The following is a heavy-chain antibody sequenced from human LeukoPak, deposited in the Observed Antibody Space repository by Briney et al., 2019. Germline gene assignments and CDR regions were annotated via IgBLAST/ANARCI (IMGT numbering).Heavy chain of an antibody. D-gene: IGHD2-15*01. V-gene: IGHV3-23*01. CDR2: ISGTGGST. CDR3: ANGKLGYCSGGSCYHDY. CDR1: GFMFSTYA. Sequence: PGGSLRLSCAGSGFMFSTYAMSWVRQAPGQGLEWISGISGTGGSTYYADSVKGRFTISRDNSKNTLYLQMNSLRAEDTAVYYCANGKLGYCSGGSCYHDYWGQGTLVTVSS. J-gene: IGHJ4*02.